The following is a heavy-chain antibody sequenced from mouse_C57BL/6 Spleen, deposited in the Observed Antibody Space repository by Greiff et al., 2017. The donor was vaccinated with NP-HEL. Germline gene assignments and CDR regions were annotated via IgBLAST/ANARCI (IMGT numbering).Heavy chain of an antibody. CDR1: GYTFTDYE. CDR2: IDPETGGT. V-gene: IGHV1-15*01. CDR3: TNYYYGSSYGAMDY. D-gene: IGHD1-1*01. Sequence: QVHVKQSGAELVRPGASVTLSCKASGYTFTDYEMHWVKQTPVHGLEWIGAIDPETGGTAYNQKFKGKAILTADKSSSTAYMELRSLTSEDSAVYYCTNYYYGSSYGAMDYWGQGTSVTVSS. J-gene: IGHJ4*01.